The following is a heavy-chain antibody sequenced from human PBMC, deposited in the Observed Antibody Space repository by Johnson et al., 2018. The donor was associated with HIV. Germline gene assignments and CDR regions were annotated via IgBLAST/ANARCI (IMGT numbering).Heavy chain of an antibody. Sequence: QVQLVESGGGVVQPGRSLRLSCAASGFTFSSYGMHWVRQAPGKGLEWVAAISYDGSTISYADPVKVRFTISRDNAKNSLYLQMNSLRAEDTAVYYCARDLPWSSSWESDAFDIWGQGTMVTVSS. D-gene: IGHD6-13*01. CDR3: ARDLPWSSSWESDAFDI. CDR1: GFTFSSYG. J-gene: IGHJ3*02. V-gene: IGHV3-30*03. CDR2: ISYDGSTI.